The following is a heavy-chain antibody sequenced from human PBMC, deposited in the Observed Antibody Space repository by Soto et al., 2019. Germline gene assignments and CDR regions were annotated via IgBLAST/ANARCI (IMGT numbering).Heavy chain of an antibody. CDR3: AKESDYYSNSKWSFDS. Sequence: GGSLRLSCXASGFTFSHHGMHWVRQAPGKGLEWLTVVSSDGSITYDADSVRGRFAISRDNSKNTLYLHMNSLRTEDTAVYYCAKESDYYSNSKWSFDSWGQGILVTVSS. CDR2: VSSDGSIT. J-gene: IGHJ4*02. CDR1: GFTFSHHG. V-gene: IGHV3-30*18. D-gene: IGHD2-21*01.